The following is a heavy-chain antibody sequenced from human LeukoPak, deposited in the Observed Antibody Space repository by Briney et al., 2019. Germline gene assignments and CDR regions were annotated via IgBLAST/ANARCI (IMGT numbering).Heavy chain of an antibody. J-gene: IGHJ4*02. Sequence: GESLKISCKGSGYPFTTHWIGWVRPMSGTGLEWMGIIYPGDSQTSYRPSFQGQVTISADKSTNTAYLRWSSLKASDTAMYYCARSDFGGNSFDSWGQGTLVTVSS. CDR1: GYPFTTHW. CDR2: IYPGDSQT. D-gene: IGHD4-23*01. V-gene: IGHV5-51*01. CDR3: ARSDFGGNSFDS.